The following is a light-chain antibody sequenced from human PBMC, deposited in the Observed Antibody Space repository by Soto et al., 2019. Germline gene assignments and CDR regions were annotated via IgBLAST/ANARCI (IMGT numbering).Light chain of an antibody. V-gene: IGKV1-39*01. J-gene: IGKJ4*01. CDR2: TSA. CDR3: QKTYGSPLT. CDR1: QDIGAY. Sequence: DIKMTQSPSSLSVFVGDRVSITCRASQDIGAYLHWFQQKPGRAPKLLISTSATLQSAVPSRFRGSGSGANFTITITSLQPEDFATYFCQKTYGSPLTFGGGTRVEMK.